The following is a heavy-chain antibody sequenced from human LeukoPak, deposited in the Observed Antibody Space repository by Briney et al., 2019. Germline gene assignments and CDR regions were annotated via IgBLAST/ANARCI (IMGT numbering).Heavy chain of an antibody. V-gene: IGHV3-30*02. CDR1: GFTLSSYG. CDR3: AKDRMVRGVIILGSSYFDY. D-gene: IGHD3-10*01. CDR2: IRYDGSNK. Sequence: GGSLRLSCAASGFTLSSYGMHWVRQAPGKGLEWVAFIRYDGSNKYYADSVKGRFTISRDNSKNTLYLQMNSLRAEDTAVYYCAKDRMVRGVIILGSSYFDYWGQGTLVTVSS. J-gene: IGHJ4*02.